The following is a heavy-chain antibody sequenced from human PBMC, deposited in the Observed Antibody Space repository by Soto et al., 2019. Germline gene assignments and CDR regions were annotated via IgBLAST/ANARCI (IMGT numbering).Heavy chain of an antibody. D-gene: IGHD5-18*01. CDR3: ARATFNTAMVPVSY. Sequence: ASVKVSCKASGYTFTSYGISWVRQAPGQGLEWMGWISAYNGNTKYAQKFQGRVTMTTDTSTSTAYMEVRSLRAEDTAVYYCARATFNTAMVPVSYWGQGTLVTVSS. J-gene: IGHJ4*02. V-gene: IGHV1-18*01. CDR2: ISAYNGNT. CDR1: GYTFTSYG.